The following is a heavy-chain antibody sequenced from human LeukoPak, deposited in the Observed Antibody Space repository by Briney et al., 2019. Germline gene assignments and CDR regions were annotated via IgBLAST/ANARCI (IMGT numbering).Heavy chain of an antibody. CDR2: ISSSGSTI. CDR1: GFTFSSYE. CDR3: ARDREYSSGSSLGTQDY. D-gene: IGHD6-19*01. J-gene: IGHJ4*02. V-gene: IGHV3-48*03. Sequence: GGSLRLSCAASGFTFSSYEMNWVRQAPGKGLEWVSYISSSGSTIYYADSVKGRFTISRDNAKNSLYLQMNSLRAEDTAVYYYARDREYSSGSSLGTQDYWGQGTLVTVSS.